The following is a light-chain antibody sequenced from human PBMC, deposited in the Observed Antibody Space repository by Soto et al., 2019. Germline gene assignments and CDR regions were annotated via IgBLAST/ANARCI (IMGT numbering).Light chain of an antibody. CDR2: VEGGGVY. CDR1: SGRSSYI. Sequence: QSVLTQSSSASASLGSSGKLTCTLSSGRSSYIIAWHQQQPGKAPRYLMKVEGGGVYNKGSGVPDRLSGSSSWADRYLTISNLPVYEEADYYFETWDSDGQVLGGGTKHTVL. V-gene: IGLV4-60*02. CDR3: ETWDSDGQV. J-gene: IGLJ2*01.